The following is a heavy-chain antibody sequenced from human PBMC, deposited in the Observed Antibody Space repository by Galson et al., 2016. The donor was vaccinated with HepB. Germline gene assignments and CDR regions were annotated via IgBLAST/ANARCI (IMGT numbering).Heavy chain of an antibody. D-gene: IGHD3-22*01. Sequence: SCKASGYTFTRYYIHWVRQAPGQGLEWMGVINPSGGSTKDTQKFQGRVTMTRDTSTTTVYMELSNLRSEDTAVYLCARGGYYDSSGSLHYWGQGTLVTVSS. V-gene: IGHV1-46*01. J-gene: IGHJ4*02. CDR1: GYTFTRYY. CDR2: INPSGGST. CDR3: ARGGYYDSSGSLHY.